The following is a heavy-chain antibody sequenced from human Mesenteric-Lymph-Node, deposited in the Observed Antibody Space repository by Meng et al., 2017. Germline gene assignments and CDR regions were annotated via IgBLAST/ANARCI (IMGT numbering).Heavy chain of an antibody. CDR2: IYYSGST. D-gene: IGHD3-10*01. J-gene: IGHJ5*02. Sequence: QVQLQESGPGLVKPSQTLSLTCTVPGGPIRSGGYYWSWIRQHPGKGLEWIGYIYYSGSTYYNPSLKSRVTISVDTSKNQFSLKLSSVTAADTAVYYCARDCEMTVVRGVIITELGFDPWGQGTLVTVSS. CDR3: ARDCEMTVVRGVIITELGFDP. CDR1: GGPIRSGGYY. V-gene: IGHV4-31*03.